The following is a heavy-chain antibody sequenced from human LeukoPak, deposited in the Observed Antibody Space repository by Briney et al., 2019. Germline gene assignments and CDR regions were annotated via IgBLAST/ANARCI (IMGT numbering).Heavy chain of an antibody. V-gene: IGHV3-53*01. CDR1: GFAFSSNY. Sequence: GGSLRLSCAASGFAFSSNYMNWLRQAPGRGLEWVSVIYSGGNTYYADSVKGRFTISRDNSKNTLYLQMNSLTAEDTAVYYCAREYYYDSSGPFDYWGQGTLVTVSS. CDR2: IYSGGNT. CDR3: AREYYYDSSGPFDY. D-gene: IGHD3-22*01. J-gene: IGHJ4*02.